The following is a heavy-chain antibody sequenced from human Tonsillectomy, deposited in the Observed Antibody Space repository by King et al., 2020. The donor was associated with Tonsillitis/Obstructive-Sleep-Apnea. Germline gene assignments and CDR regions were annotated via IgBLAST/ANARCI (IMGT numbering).Heavy chain of an antibody. Sequence: VQLVESGGGLVQPGGSLRLSCAASGFTFSNYAMSWVRQAPGKGLEWVSAIRDTADNTYYADSVKGRFTISRDNSKNTLYLQMNGLTAEDTALYYCAKGSHDFDYWGQGTLVTVSS. CDR3: AKGSHDFDY. J-gene: IGHJ4*02. V-gene: IGHV3-23*04. CDR2: IRDTADNT. CDR1: GFTFSNYA.